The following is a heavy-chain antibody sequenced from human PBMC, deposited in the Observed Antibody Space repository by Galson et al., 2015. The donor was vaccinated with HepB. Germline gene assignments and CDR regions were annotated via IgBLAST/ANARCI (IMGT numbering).Heavy chain of an antibody. CDR1: GITFSSYG. J-gene: IGHJ6*03. CDR3: AKDGGYCSSTSCIYYYYYYMDV. Sequence: SLRLSCAASGITFSSYGMHWVRQAPGKGLEWVAVISYDGSNKYYADSVKGRFTISRDNSKNTLYLQMNSLRAEDTAVYYCAKDGGYCSSTSCIYYYYYYMDVWGKGTTVTVSS. V-gene: IGHV3-30*18. D-gene: IGHD2-2*01. CDR2: ISYDGSNK.